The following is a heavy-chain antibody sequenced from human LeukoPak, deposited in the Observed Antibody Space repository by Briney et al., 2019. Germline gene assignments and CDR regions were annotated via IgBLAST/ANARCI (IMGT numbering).Heavy chain of an antibody. CDR1: GGSISSGVYY. D-gene: IGHD1-14*01. V-gene: IGHV4-30-4*08. CDR2: IYYSGST. Sequence: PSQTLSLTCTVSGGSISSGVYYWSWIRQPPGKGLEWVGYIYYSGSTYYNPSLKSRVTISVDTSKNQFSLKLSSVTAADTAVYYCARAQNRDAFDIWGQGTMVTVSS. J-gene: IGHJ3*02. CDR3: ARAQNRDAFDI.